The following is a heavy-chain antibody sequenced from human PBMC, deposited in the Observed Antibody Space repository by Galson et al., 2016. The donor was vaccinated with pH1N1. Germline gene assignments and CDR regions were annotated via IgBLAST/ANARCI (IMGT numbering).Heavy chain of an antibody. CDR3: AREGANYYGSDGMDV. CDR2: IIPMFGTA. CDR1: GGTFSSYA. J-gene: IGHJ6*02. D-gene: IGHD3-10*01. V-gene: IGHV1-69*05. Sequence: SVKVSCKASGGTFSSYAISWVRQAPGQGLEWMGGIIPMFGTANYAQKFQGRVTITTDDSTSTAYMELTNLTSQDTAVYFCAREGANYYGSDGMDVWGQGTTVTVSS.